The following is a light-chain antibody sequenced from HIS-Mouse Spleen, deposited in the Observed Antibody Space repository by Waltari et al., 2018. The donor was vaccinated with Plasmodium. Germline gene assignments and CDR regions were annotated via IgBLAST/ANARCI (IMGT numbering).Light chain of an antibody. J-gene: IGLJ2*01. CDR3: GTWDSSLSAGVV. CDR2: DNN. CDR1: RSNIGNNY. V-gene: IGLV1-51*01. Sequence: QSVLTQPPSVSAAPGQQVTISCPGSRSNIGNNYVTWYQQLPGTAPKLLIYDNNKRPSGIPDRFSGSKSGTSATLGITGLQTGDEADYYCGTWDSSLSAGVVFGGGTKLTVL.